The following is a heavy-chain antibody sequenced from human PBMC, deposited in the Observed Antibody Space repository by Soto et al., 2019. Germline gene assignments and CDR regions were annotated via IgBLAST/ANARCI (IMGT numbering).Heavy chain of an antibody. CDR3: ARESSGIYYHGHY. V-gene: IGHV1-69*08. D-gene: IGHD1-26*01. CDR2: IIPILGIA. Sequence: QVQLVQSGAEVKKPGSSVKVSCKASGGTFSSYTISWVRQAPGQGLEWMGRIIPILGIANYAQKFQGRVTITADKSTSTAYMELSSLRSEDTAVYYCARESSGIYYHGHYWGQGTLVTVSS. CDR1: GGTFSSYT. J-gene: IGHJ4*02.